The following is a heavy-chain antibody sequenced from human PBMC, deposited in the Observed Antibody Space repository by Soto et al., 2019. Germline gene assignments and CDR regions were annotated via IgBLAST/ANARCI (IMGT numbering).Heavy chain of an antibody. V-gene: IGHV4-59*08. CDR3: ARRLAGSYGQIEY. CDR2: IFYKGNT. D-gene: IGHD1-26*01. CDR1: GGSISRHY. J-gene: IGHJ4*02. Sequence: SETLSLTCTVSGGSISRHYWNWIRQPPGKGLEWIGYIFYKGNTNYSPSLKSRVTISEDTSKNQFSLKLSSVTAADTAVYYCARRLAGSYGQIEYWGQGTPVTVSS.